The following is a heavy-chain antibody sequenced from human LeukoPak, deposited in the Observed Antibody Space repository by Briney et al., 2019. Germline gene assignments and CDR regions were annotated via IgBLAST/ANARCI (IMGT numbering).Heavy chain of an antibody. CDR2: IYYSGST. CDR3: ARYIVSYPHDAFDI. V-gene: IGHV4-59*01. Sequence: SETLSLTCTVSGGSISSYYWSWIRQPPGKGLEWIGYIYYSGSTSYNPSLKSRVTISVDTSKKQFSLKLSSVTAADTAFYYCARYIVSYPHDAFDIWGQGRMVTVSS. J-gene: IGHJ3*02. CDR1: GGSISSYY. D-gene: IGHD1-26*01.